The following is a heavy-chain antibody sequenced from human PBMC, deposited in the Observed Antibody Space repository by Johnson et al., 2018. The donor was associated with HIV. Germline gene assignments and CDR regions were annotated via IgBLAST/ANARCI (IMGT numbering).Heavy chain of an antibody. V-gene: IGHV3-7*03. Sequence: VQLVEFGGGVVQPGRSLRLSCAASGFTFSSYAMHWVRQAPGNGLEWVATIKLDGSDKYSLDSVKGRFTISRDNGRNSLYLQMNSLRAEDTAVYYCARKGDAFDIWGQGTKVTVSS. J-gene: IGHJ3*02. CDR2: IKLDGSDK. CDR1: GFTFSSYA. CDR3: ARKGDAFDI.